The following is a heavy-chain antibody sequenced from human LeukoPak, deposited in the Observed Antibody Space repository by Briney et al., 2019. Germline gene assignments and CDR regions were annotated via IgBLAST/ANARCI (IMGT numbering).Heavy chain of an antibody. CDR3: ERHSPANYYYYGMDV. J-gene: IGHJ6*02. V-gene: IGHV4-59*08. CDR1: GDSISSYY. Sequence: SETLSLTCTVSGDSISSYYWSWIRQPPGKGLEGIGNIYYSGSTNYNPSLQSRVTISVDMSKNQFSLKLSSVTAADTAVYHCERHSPANYYYYGMDVWGQGTTVTVSS. CDR2: IYYSGST.